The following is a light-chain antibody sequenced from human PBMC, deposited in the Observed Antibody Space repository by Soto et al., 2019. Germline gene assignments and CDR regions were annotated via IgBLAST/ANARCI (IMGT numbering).Light chain of an antibody. CDR1: SSDVGRYNY. V-gene: IGLV2-14*01. J-gene: IGLJ1*01. CDR3: NSYTSSSTYV. Sequence: QSVLTQPASVSGSPGQSITISRTGTSSDVGRYNYVSWYQQHPDKAPKLMIYEVSNRPSGVSNRFSGSKSGNTASLTISGLQAEDEADYYCNSYTSSSTYVFGTGTKVTVL. CDR2: EVS.